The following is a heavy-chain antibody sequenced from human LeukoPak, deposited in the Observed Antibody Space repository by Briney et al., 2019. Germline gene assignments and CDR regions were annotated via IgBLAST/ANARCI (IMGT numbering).Heavy chain of an antibody. CDR1: GGTFSSYA. Sequence: SVKVSCKASGGTFSSYAISWVRQAPGQGLEWMGGIIPIFGTANYAQKFQGRVTITADVSTSTAYMELSSLRSEDTAVYYCASLGVVPAAMMVDYYYYGMDVWGQGTTVTVSS. CDR2: IIPIFGTA. V-gene: IGHV1-69*13. J-gene: IGHJ6*02. CDR3: ASLGVVPAAMMVDYYYYGMDV. D-gene: IGHD2-2*01.